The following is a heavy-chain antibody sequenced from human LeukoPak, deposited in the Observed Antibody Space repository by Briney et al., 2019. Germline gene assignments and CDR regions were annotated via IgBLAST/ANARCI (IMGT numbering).Heavy chain of an antibody. CDR3: AKASLYDILTGYDGPPGYYYYGMDV. CDR1: GFTFSSYA. D-gene: IGHD3-9*01. CDR2: ISGSGGST. J-gene: IGHJ6*02. V-gene: IGHV3-23*01. Sequence: GGSLRLSCAASGFTFSSYAMSWVRQAPGKGLEWVSAISGSGGSTYYADSVKGRFTISRDNSKNTLYLQMNSLRAEDMAVYYCAKASLYDILTGYDGPPGYYYYGMDVWGQGTTVTVSS.